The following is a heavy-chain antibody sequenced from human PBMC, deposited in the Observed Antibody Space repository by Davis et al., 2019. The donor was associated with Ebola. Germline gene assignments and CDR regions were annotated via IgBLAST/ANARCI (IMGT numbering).Heavy chain of an antibody. D-gene: IGHD3-3*01. J-gene: IGHJ4*02. CDR3: TRVGNRIAIFGVDS. Sequence: GESLKISCAASGFTFSAYSMHWVRQAPGKGLEWVALISHDGTNKYIADSVKGRFTLSRDNSKNTLYLQMNSLTPEDTAVDYCTRVGNRIAIFGVDSWGQGTLVTVSS. V-gene: IGHV3-30-3*01. CDR2: ISHDGTNK. CDR1: GFTFSAYS.